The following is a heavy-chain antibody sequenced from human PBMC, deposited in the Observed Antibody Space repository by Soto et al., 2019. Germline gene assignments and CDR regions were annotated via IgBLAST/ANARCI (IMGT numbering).Heavy chain of an antibody. V-gene: IGHV5-51*01. Sequence: PGESLKISCKGSGYSFTSYWIGWVRQMPGKGLEWMGIIYPGDSDTRYSPSFQGQVTISADKSISTAYLQWSSLKASDTAMYYCARSLTGTTSSYYGMDVWGQGTTVTVSS. D-gene: IGHD1-7*01. CDR1: GYSFTSYW. J-gene: IGHJ6*02. CDR2: IYPGDSDT. CDR3: ARSLTGTTSSYYGMDV.